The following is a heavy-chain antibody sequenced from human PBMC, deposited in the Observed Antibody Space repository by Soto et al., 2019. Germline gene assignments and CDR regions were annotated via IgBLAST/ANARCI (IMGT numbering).Heavy chain of an antibody. CDR3: ARSRGGTGVHFDY. D-gene: IGHD7-27*01. J-gene: IGHJ4*02. CDR2: MNPDSGDT. CDR1: GYTFTSYD. Sequence: QVQLVQSGAEVRGPGASVKVSCKASGYTFTSYDINWVRQATGQGPEWMGWMNPDSGDTGYVQRFQGRVSMTRDTSVSTAYMELNDLRSDDTAVYFCARSRGGTGVHFDYWGQGTLVTVSS. V-gene: IGHV1-8*01.